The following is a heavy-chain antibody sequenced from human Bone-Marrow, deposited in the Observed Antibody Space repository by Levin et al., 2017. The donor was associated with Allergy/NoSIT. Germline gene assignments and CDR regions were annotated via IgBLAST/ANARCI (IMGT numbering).Heavy chain of an antibody. D-gene: IGHD2-2*01. CDR1: GFTFSNAW. CDR3: TTVVLAVVVPAAYDAFDI. V-gene: IGHV3-15*01. J-gene: IGHJ3*02. Sequence: GGSLRLSCAASGFTFSNAWMSWVRQAPGKGLEWVGRIKSKTDGGTTDYAAPVKGRFTISRDDSKNTLYLQMNSLKTEDTAVYYCTTVVLAVVVPAAYDAFDIWGQGTMVTVSS. CDR2: IKSKTDGGTT.